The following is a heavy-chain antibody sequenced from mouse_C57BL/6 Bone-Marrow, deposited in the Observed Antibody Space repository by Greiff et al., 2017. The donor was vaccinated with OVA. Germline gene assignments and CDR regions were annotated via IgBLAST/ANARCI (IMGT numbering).Heavy chain of an antibody. CDR3: ARSPYYYGSSSYFDY. CDR1: GFTFTDYY. J-gene: IGHJ2*01. Sequence: EVQLVESGGGLVQPGGSLSLSCAASGFTFTDYYMSWVRQPPGKALEWLGFIRNKANGYTTEYSASVKGRFTISRDTSQSILYLQMNALRAEDSATYDGARSPYYYGSSSYFDYWGQGTTLTVSS. CDR2: IRNKANGYTT. D-gene: IGHD1-1*01. V-gene: IGHV7-3*01.